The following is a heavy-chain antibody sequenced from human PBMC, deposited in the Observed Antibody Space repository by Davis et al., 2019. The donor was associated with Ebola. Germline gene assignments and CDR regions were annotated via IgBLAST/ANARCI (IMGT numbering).Heavy chain of an antibody. Sequence: MPSETLSLTCIVSGGSISSYYWSWIRQPPGKGLEWIGNIYYSGSTNYNPSLKSRVTISVDTSKNQFSLKLSSVTAEDTAVYHCARERYSGYGFDYWGQGTLVTVSS. V-gene: IGHV4-59*01. D-gene: IGHD5-12*01. CDR2: IYYSGST. CDR1: GGSISSYY. J-gene: IGHJ4*02. CDR3: ARERYSGYGFDY.